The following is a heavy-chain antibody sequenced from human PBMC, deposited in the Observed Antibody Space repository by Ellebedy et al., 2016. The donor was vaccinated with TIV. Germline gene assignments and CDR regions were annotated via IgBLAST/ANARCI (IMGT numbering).Heavy chain of an antibody. CDR3: ARDLIRYSSSWYSGATPDY. D-gene: IGHD6-13*01. V-gene: IGHV3-23*01. CDR2: MSGSGGST. CDR1: GFTFSNYA. Sequence: GESLKISCAASGFTFSNYAMSWVRQAPGKGLEWVSAMSGSGGSTFYADSVKGRFTISRDNSKNTLYLQMNSLRAEDTAVYYCARDLIRYSSSWYSGATPDYWGQGTLVTVSS. J-gene: IGHJ4*02.